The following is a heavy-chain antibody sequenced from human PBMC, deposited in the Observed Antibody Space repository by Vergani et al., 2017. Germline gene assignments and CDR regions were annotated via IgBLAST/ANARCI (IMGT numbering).Heavy chain of an antibody. CDR1: GYTFIQYY. Sequence: VQVVPSGAEVKKSGASVKVSCKTSGYTFIQYYMHWVRQAPGQGLEWMGIINPSGGHTNYAQKFQGRVTMTRDTSTSTLYMELSSLRSEDTAIYYCARMDYGILTGYRYWGQGTLVTVSA. D-gene: IGHD3-9*01. V-gene: IGHV1-46*03. J-gene: IGHJ4*02. CDR3: ARMDYGILTGYRY. CDR2: INPSGGHT.